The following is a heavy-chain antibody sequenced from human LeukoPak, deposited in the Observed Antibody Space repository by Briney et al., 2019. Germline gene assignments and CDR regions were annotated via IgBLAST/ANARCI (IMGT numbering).Heavy chain of an antibody. V-gene: IGHV4-59*08. CDR2: IYYSGST. CDR3: ARFRTYYYDSSHLDV. J-gene: IGHJ6*02. Sequence: SETLSLTCTVSGGSISSYYWSWIRQPPGKGLEWIGYIYYSGSTNYNPSLKSRVTISVDTSKNQFSLKLSSVTAADTAVYYCARFRTYYYDSSHLDVWGQGTTVTVSS. CDR1: GGSISSYY. D-gene: IGHD3-22*01.